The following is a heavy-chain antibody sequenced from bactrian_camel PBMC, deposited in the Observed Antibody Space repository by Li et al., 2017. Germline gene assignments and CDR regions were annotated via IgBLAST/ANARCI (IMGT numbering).Heavy chain of an antibody. J-gene: IGHJ4*01. V-gene: IGHV3S1*01. D-gene: IGHD2*01. Sequence: HVQLVESGGGSVQAGGSLTLSCAAANYTIYHLAWFRQAPGKEREAVAAIYSGGDSTYYSDSVKGRFTLSLDTAKKMVYPQMNNLKPEDTAMYYCAATTRYAGSWFDRSKWLYWGQGTQVTVS. CDR2: IYSGGDST. CDR3: AATTRYAGSWFDRSKWLY. CDR1: NYTIYH.